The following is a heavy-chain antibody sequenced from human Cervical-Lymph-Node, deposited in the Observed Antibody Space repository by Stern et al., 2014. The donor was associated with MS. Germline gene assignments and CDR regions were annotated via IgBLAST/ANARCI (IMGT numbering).Heavy chain of an antibody. CDR1: GFTFSDYP. J-gene: IGHJ4*02. D-gene: IGHD3/OR15-3a*01. Sequence: VQLVESGGGVVQPGRSLRLSCAASGFTFSDYPMHWVRQTPGKGLEWVAVISYVYTDKFYADSVKGRFTISRDNSKNTLYLQMNSLRSEDTAVYHCARDRSGLGDYWGQGTLVTVSS. V-gene: IGHV3-30*04. CDR2: ISYVYTDK. CDR3: ARDRSGLGDY.